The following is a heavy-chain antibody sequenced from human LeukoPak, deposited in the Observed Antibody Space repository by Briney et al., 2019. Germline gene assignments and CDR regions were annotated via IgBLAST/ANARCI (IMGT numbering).Heavy chain of an antibody. D-gene: IGHD5-18*01. CDR1: GFTFSSYW. Sequence: TGGPLRLSCAASGFTFSSYWMSWVRQAPGKGLEWVANIKQDGSAKNYGDSVRGRFTISRDNAKNSLFLQMNSLRAEDTAVYYCARDNGYSSFDCWGQGTLVTVSS. J-gene: IGHJ4*02. V-gene: IGHV3-7*01. CDR2: IKQDGSAK. CDR3: ARDNGYSSFDC.